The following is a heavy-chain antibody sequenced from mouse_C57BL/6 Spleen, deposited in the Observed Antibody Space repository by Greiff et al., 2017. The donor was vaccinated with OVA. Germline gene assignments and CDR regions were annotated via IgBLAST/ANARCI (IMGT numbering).Heavy chain of an antibody. CDR3: ARPPYDYDPAWFAY. CDR1: GFTFSDYG. D-gene: IGHD2-4*01. CDR2: ISSGSSTI. Sequence: DVKLVESGGGLVKPGGSLKLSCAASGFTFSDYGMHWVRQAPEKGLEWVAYISSGSSTIYYADTVKGRFTISRDNAKNTLFLQMTSLRSEDTAMYYCARPPYDYDPAWFAYWGQGTLVTVSA. V-gene: IGHV5-17*01. J-gene: IGHJ3*01.